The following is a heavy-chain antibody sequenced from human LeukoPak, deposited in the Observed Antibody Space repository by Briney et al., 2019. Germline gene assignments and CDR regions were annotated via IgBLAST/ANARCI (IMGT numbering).Heavy chain of an antibody. CDR3: ARVLWVTGYYYMDV. CDR1: GGSISSYY. CDR2: IYYSGST. V-gene: IGHV4-59*08. D-gene: IGHD1-14*01. Sequence: SETLSLTCTVSGGSISSYYWSWIRQPPGKGLEWIGYIYYSGSTSYSPSLKSRVTISVDTSKNQFSLKLSSVTAADTAVYYCARVLWVTGYYYMDVWGKGTTVAVSS. J-gene: IGHJ6*03.